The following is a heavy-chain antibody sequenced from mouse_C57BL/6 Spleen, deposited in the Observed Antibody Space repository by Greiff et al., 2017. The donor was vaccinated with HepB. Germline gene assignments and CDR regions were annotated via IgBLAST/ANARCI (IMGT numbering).Heavy chain of an antibody. J-gene: IGHJ2*01. CDR2: IDPETGGT. CDR3: TRVFRITTVVATDY. D-gene: IGHD1-1*01. CDR1: GYTFTDYE. V-gene: IGHV1-15*01. Sequence: SGAELVRPGASVTLSCKASGYTFTDYEMHWVKQTPVHGLEWIGAIDPETGGTAYNQKFKGKAILTADKSSSTAYMELRSLTSEDSAVYYCTRVFRITTVVATDYWGQGTTLTVSS.